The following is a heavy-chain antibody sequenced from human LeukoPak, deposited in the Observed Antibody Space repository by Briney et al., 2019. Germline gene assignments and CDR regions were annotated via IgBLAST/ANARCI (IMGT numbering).Heavy chain of an antibody. CDR1: GDSISSYY. D-gene: IGHD1-26*01. CDR2: KNYSGST. Sequence: SETLSLTCTVSGDSISSYYGSWIRQPPGKGQEQIDYKNYSGSTNYNPSLKSRVTKSVNTPKNQFYLKLSSVTAADTAVYYCARGIIVGATWGENYNCFDPWGQGTLVTVSS. J-gene: IGHJ5*02. CDR3: ARGIIVGATWGENYNCFDP. V-gene: IGHV4-59*01.